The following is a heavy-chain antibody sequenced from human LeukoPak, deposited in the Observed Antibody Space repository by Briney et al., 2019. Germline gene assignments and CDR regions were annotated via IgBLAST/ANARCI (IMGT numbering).Heavy chain of an antibody. CDR2: INPDGSIT. Sequence: GSLRLSCAASGFTFSTSWMHWVRQAPGKGLVWVSRINPDGSITNYADSVKGRFTIPRDNANNMLYLLMNSLRVDDTAVYYCVRALLGTSDYWGQGTLVTVSS. CDR3: VRALLGTSDY. D-gene: IGHD7-27*01. V-gene: IGHV3-74*01. CDR1: GFTFSTSW. J-gene: IGHJ4*02.